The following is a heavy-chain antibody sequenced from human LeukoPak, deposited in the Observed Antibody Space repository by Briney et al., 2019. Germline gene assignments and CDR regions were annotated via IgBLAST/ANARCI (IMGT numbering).Heavy chain of an antibody. CDR3: ARGGSYSFDY. CDR1: GDSVSSNSAA. CDR2: TYHRSKWYN. D-gene: IGHD1-26*01. V-gene: IGHV6-1*01. Sequence: KSSQILSLTCAISGDSVSSNSAAWNWIRQSPSRGLEWLGSTYHRSKWYNDYALSVKSRISVNPDTPKNQFSLQLNSVTPEDTAVYYCARGGSYSFDYWGQGTLVTVSS. J-gene: IGHJ4*02.